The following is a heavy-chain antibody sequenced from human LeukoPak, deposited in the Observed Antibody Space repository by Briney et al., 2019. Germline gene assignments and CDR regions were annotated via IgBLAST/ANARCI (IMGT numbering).Heavy chain of an antibody. J-gene: IGHJ4*02. CDR2: ISGSGDIT. V-gene: IGHV3-23*01. Sequence: PGGSLRLSCAASGFTFTSYSMSWVRQAPGKGLEWVSAISGSGDITYSADSVKGRFTISRDNSKNTLYLQMNSLRAEDTAVYYCAKDPNPDIVLMVYSHWGQGTLVTVSS. D-gene: IGHD2-8*01. CDR1: GFTFTSYS. CDR3: AKDPNPDIVLMVYSH.